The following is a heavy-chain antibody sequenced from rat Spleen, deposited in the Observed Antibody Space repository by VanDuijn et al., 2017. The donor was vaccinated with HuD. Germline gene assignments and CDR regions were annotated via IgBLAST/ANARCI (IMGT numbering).Heavy chain of an antibody. Sequence: QVQLKESGPGLVQPSQTLPLTCTVSGFSLTNYGVNWVRQPPGKGLEWMGGIWGYGSTNHNSAIKSRLRTSKDTSKSQVFLKIKNLQTEGTAIYCCARCYGGYTQHLFPYWVQGTLVTVSS. V-gene: IGHV2-13*01. D-gene: IGHD1-11*01. CDR1: GFSLTNYG. CDR3: ARCYGGYTQHLFPY. CDR2: IWGYGST. J-gene: IGHJ3*01.